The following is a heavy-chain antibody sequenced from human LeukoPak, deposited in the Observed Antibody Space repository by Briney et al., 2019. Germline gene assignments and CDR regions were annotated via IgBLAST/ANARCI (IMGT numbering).Heavy chain of an antibody. V-gene: IGHV3-21*01. CDR3: AREALTYYDILTGHAFDI. CDR1: GFTFSSYA. Sequence: GGSLRLSCAASGFTFSSYAMSWVRQAPGKGLEWVSSISSSSSYIYYADSVKGRFTISRDNAKNSLYLQMNSLRAEDTAVYYCAREALTYYDILTGHAFDIWGQGTMVTVSS. D-gene: IGHD3-9*01. J-gene: IGHJ3*02. CDR2: ISSSSSYI.